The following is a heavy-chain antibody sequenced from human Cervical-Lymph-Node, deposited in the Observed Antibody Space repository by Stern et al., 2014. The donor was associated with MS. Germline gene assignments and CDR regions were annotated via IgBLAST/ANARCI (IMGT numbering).Heavy chain of an antibody. V-gene: IGHV4-34*01. D-gene: IGHD3/OR15-3a*01. CDR3: ARGRTWTFYYYGMDV. CDR2: INHSGST. Sequence: QVQLQPWGAGLLKPSETLSLTCAVYGGSFSGYYWSWIRQPPGKGLEWIGEINHSGSTNYNPSLKSRVTISVDTSKNQFSLKLSSVTAADTAVYYCARGRTWTFYYYGMDVWGQGTTVTVSS. J-gene: IGHJ6*02. CDR1: GGSFSGYY.